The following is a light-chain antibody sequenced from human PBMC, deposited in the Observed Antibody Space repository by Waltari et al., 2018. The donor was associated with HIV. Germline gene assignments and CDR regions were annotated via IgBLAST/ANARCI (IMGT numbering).Light chain of an antibody. CDR1: QSVLYSSSNKNY. CDR2: WAS. CDR3: QQYYSSPPT. V-gene: IGKV4-1*01. J-gene: IGKJ1*01. Sequence: DIVMTQSPDSLAVSLGERATINCKSSQSVLYSSSNKNYLAWYQQKPGQPPKLLIYWASTRESWVPDRFSGSGSGTDFTLTISSLQAEDVAVYYCQQYYSSPPTFGQGTKVEIK.